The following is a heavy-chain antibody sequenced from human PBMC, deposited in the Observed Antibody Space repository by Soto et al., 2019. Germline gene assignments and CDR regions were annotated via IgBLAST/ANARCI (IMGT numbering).Heavy chain of an antibody. CDR2: IIPIYATT. D-gene: IGHD2-21*01. CDR1: GGTCISYS. V-gene: IGHV1-69*13. CDR3: ARHSIGDCHDAFDI. J-gene: IGHJ3*02. Sequence: SVKISCNASGGTCISYSMSWVRQAPGQGLEWMGRIIPIYATTNYAQKFQGRVTITADESTSTAYMELSSLKSEDTAMYYCARHSIGDCHDAFDIWGQGTMVTVSS.